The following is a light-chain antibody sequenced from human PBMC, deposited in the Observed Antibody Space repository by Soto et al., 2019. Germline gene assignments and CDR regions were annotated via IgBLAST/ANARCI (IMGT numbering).Light chain of an antibody. CDR3: QQQGT. V-gene: IGKV3-20*01. J-gene: IGKJ2*01. CDR2: AAS. CDR1: EFLSSSY. Sequence: EIVLTQSPGTLSLSPGERATLSCRASEFLSSSYLVWYQQKPGQATRLLIYAASRRATGIPDRFSGSGSATEYTLTINTLEPEDFAVYYCQQQGTFGQGTKLEIK.